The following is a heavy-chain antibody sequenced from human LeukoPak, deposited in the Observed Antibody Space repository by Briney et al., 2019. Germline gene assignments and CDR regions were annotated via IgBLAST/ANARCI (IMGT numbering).Heavy chain of an antibody. CDR3: ARHTRYCSSTSCYAGNYCYYYVDV. CDR1: GGSFSGYY. V-gene: IGHV4-34*01. Sequence: SETLSLTCAVYGGSFSGYYWSWIRQPPGKGLEWIGEINHSGSTNYNPSLKSRVTILVDTSKNQFSLKLSSVTAADTAVYYCARHTRYCSSTSCYAGNYCYYYVDVWGKGTTVTISS. J-gene: IGHJ6*03. D-gene: IGHD2-2*01. CDR2: INHSGST.